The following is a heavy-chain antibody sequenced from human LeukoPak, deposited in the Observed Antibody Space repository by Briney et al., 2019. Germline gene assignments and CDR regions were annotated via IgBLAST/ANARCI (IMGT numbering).Heavy chain of an antibody. Sequence: GGSLRLSCAVCGLTFSSNYRSWVRQAPGKGLEWVSVIYSGGSTYYADSVKGRFTISRDNSKNPLYLQMKTLRADDTAVYYCARERSYFIVSTCYSGIDYWGQGTLVTVSS. CDR3: ARERSYFIVSTCYSGIDY. CDR2: IYSGGST. CDR1: GLTFSSNY. D-gene: IGHD2-21*02. V-gene: IGHV3-53*01. J-gene: IGHJ4*02.